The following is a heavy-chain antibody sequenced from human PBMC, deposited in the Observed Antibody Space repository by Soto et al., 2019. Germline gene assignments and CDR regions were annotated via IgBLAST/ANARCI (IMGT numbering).Heavy chain of an antibody. J-gene: IGHJ6*02. V-gene: IGHV3-7*01. CDR3: VRDWSTFWGMDV. CDR1: GFTFSTYW. CDR2: IKQDGSEK. Sequence: GGSLRLSCAASGFTFSTYWMNWVRQAPGKGLEWVANIKQDGSEKYYVDSVKGRFAISRDNAKDSLFLQMNNLRAEDTAVYYCVRDWSTFWGMDVWGQGTTITVS.